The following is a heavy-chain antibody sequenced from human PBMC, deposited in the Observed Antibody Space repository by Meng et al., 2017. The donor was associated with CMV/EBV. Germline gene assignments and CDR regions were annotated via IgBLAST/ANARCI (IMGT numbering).Heavy chain of an antibody. J-gene: IGHJ5*02. D-gene: IGHD2-2*01. Sequence: SVKVSCKASGGTFSSYAISWVRQAPGQGLEWMGGIIPIFGTANYAQKLQGRVTITTDESTSTAYMELSSLRSEDTAVYYCARHHPAGYCSSTSCPQRWFDPWGQGTLVTVSS. CDR2: IIPIFGTA. V-gene: IGHV1-69*05. CDR1: GGTFSSYA. CDR3: ARHHPAGYCSSTSCPQRWFDP.